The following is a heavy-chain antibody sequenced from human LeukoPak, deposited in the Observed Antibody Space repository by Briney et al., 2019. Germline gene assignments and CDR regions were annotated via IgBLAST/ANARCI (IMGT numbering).Heavy chain of an antibody. J-gene: IGHJ6*03. CDR1: GFIFSSYG. CDR2: IRYDGSNK. V-gene: IGHV3-30*02. D-gene: IGHD2-21*01. CDR3: ARDRAGEGYYYYYYMDV. Sequence: GGSLRLSCAASGFIFSSYGMHWVRQAPGKGLEWVAFIRYDGSNKYSGDSVRGRFTISRDNSKNTLYLQMNSLRAEDTAVYYCARDRAGEGYYYYYYMDVWGKGTTVTVSS.